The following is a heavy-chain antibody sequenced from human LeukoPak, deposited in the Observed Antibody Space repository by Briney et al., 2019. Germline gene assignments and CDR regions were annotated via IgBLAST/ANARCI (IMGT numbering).Heavy chain of an antibody. CDR1: GFTFSNFW. CDR3: ARVGEYDSFDY. Sequence: PGGSLRLSCAASGFTFSNFWMYWVRQPPGKGLAWVSRISSDGSNTNYADSVKGRFTISRDNAKNTLYLQMDSLRAEDTAVYYCARVGEYDSFDYWGQGTLVTVSS. CDR2: ISSDGSNT. V-gene: IGHV3-74*01. D-gene: IGHD2/OR15-2a*01. J-gene: IGHJ4*02.